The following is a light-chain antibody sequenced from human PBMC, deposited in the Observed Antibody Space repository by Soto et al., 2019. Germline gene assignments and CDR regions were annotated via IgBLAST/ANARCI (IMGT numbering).Light chain of an antibody. Sequence: NFMLTQPHSVSESPGKTVTISCTRSSGNIDSNYVQWFQQRPGSAPTTVISEDDQRPSGVPDRFSGSIDGSSNSASLSISGLTTEDEADYYCQSYDDNNPVVFGGGTKLTVL. J-gene: IGLJ2*01. CDR2: EDD. CDR1: SGNIDSNY. CDR3: QSYDDNNPVV. V-gene: IGLV6-57*04.